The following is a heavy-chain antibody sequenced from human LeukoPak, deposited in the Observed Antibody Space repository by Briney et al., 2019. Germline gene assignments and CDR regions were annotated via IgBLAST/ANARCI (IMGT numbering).Heavy chain of an antibody. CDR2: IKGDGSDK. CDR1: RFAFSSYW. J-gene: IGHJ4*02. Sequence: GGSLRLSCAASRFAFSSYWMSWVRQAPGKGLEWVANIKGDGSDKYYLDSLKGRFTVSRDNAKNSLYLQVNSLRADDTAVYYCARPFGSGTYYQFDLWGQGTLVTVSS. V-gene: IGHV3-7*04. D-gene: IGHD3-10*01. CDR3: ARPFGSGTYYQFDL.